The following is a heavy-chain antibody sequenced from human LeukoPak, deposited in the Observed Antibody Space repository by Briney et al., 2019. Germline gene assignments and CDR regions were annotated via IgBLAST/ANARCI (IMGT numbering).Heavy chain of an antibody. Sequence: WVRQPPGKGLEWIGSIYYSGSTYYNPSLKSRVTISVDTSKNQFSLKLSSVTAADTAVYYCARSQKVLLWFGELTAFDYWGQGTLVTVSS. CDR3: ARSQKVLLWFGELTAFDY. J-gene: IGHJ4*02. D-gene: IGHD3-10*01. V-gene: IGHV4-39*07. CDR2: IYYSGST.